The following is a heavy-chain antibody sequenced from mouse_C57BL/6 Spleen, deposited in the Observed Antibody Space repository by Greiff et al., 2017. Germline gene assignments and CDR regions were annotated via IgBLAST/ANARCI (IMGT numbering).Heavy chain of an antibody. CDR1: GYTFTDYY. Sequence: EVQLQQSGPVLVKPGASVKMSCKASGYTFTDYYMNWVKQSHGKSLEWIGVINPYNGGTSYNQKFKGKATLPVDKSSSTAYMEHNSLTSEDSAVYYCARSKYYGSSYDYAMDDWGQGTSVTVSS. V-gene: IGHV1-19*01. CDR2: INPYNGGT. D-gene: IGHD1-1*01. J-gene: IGHJ4*01. CDR3: ARSKYYGSSYDYAMDD.